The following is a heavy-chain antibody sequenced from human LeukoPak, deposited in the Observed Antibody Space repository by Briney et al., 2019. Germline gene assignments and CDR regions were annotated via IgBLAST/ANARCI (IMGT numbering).Heavy chain of an antibody. CDR2: IYHSGTT. CDR3: AATFYFDTTGFSGSDF. J-gene: IGHJ4*02. CDR1: GDSISRSNYY. Sequence: SETLSLTCTVSGDSISRSNYYGGWIRQTPGTGLEWIGSIYHSGTTFYNASLKSRITISVDTSKNQFSLRPDSVTAADTAVYYCAATFYFDTTGFSGSDFWGQGTLVTVSS. D-gene: IGHD3-22*01. V-gene: IGHV4-39*01.